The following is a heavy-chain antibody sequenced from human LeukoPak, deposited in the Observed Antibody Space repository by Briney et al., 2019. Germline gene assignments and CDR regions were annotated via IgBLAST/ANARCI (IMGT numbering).Heavy chain of an antibody. CDR3: ASRGIDYSNPFDY. J-gene: IGHJ4*02. Sequence: RPGGSLRLSCAASGFTFSDYYMSWIRQAPGKGLEWVSYISSSGSTIYYADSVKGRFTISRDNAKNSLYLQMNSLRAEDTAVYYCASRGIDYSNPFDYWGQGTLVTASS. CDR2: ISSSGSTI. D-gene: IGHD4-4*01. V-gene: IGHV3-11*01. CDR1: GFTFSDYY.